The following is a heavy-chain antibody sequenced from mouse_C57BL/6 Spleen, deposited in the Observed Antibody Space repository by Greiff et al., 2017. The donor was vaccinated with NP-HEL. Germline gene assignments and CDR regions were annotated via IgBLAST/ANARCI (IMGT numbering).Heavy chain of an antibody. CDR3: ARDRTSPGYFDV. V-gene: IGHV5-4*01. J-gene: IGHJ1*03. CDR2: ISDGGSYT. CDR1: GFTFSSYA. Sequence: EVHLVESGGGLVKPGGSLKLSCAASGFTFSSYAMSWVRQTPEKRLEWVATISDGGSYTYYPDNVKGRFTISRDNAKNNLYLQMSHLKSEDTAMYYCARDRTSPGYFDVWGTGTTVTVSS.